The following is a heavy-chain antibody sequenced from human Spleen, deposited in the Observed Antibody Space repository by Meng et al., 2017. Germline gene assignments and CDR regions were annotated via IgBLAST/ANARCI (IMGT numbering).Heavy chain of an antibody. D-gene: IGHD3-22*01. V-gene: IGHV1-69*04. J-gene: IGHJ4*02. Sequence: SVKVSCKASGYTFTAYYMHWVRQAPGQGLEWVGRITPLLGITNYAQRFRGRVTITADRTTSTAYMELISLKSEDTAVYFCATARYYSESAGYYDYFDSWGQGTLVTVSS. CDR3: ATARYYSESAGYYDYFDS. CDR2: ITPLLGIT. CDR1: GYTFTAYY.